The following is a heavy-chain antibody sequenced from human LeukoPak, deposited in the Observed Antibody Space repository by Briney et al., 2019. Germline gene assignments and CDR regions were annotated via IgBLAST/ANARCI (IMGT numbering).Heavy chain of an antibody. CDR2: INHSGSI. J-gene: IGHJ5*02. CDR1: GGSFSGYY. Sequence: SETLSLTCAVYGGSFSGYYWSWIRQPPGKGLEWIGEINHSGSINYNPSLKSRVTISVDTSKNQFSLKLSSVTAADTAVYYCARGITNDYVWGSDNWFDPWGQGTLVTVSS. CDR3: ARGITNDYVWGSDNWFDP. V-gene: IGHV4-34*01. D-gene: IGHD3-16*01.